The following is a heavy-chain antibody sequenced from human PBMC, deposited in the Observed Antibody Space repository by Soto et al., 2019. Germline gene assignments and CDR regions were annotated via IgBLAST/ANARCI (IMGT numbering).Heavy chain of an antibody. Sequence: GASVKVSCKASGYTFTGYYMHWVRQAPGQGLEWMGWINPNSGGTNYAQKFQGRVTMTRDTSISTAYMELSRLRSDDTAVYYCASLASWDGEIIDYWGQGTLVTVSS. D-gene: IGHD3-10*01. CDR2: INPNSGGT. V-gene: IGHV1-2*02. CDR3: ASLASWDGEIIDY. CDR1: GYTFTGYY. J-gene: IGHJ4*02.